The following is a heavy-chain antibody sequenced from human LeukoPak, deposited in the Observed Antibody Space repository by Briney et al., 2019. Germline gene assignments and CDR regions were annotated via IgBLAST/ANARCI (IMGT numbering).Heavy chain of an antibody. D-gene: IGHD6-19*01. CDR1: GFTFSSYG. CDR3: AKVAPYSSGWYYFDY. J-gene: IGHJ4*02. V-gene: IGHV3-33*06. Sequence: AGRSLRLSCAASGFTFSSYGMHWVRQAPGKGLEWVAVIWYDGSNKYYADSVKGRFTISRDNSKNTLYLQMNSLRAEDTAVYYCAKVAPYSSGWYYFDYWGQGTLVTVSS. CDR2: IWYDGSNK.